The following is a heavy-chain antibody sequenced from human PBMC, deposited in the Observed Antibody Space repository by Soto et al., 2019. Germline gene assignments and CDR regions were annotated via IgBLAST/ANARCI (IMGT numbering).Heavy chain of an antibody. CDR2: INPGGTGT. Sequence: EVQLLESGGGLVQPGGSLRLSCAASGFTFSNYALSWVRQAPGKGLEWVSAINPGGTGTFYGDSVRGRFTISRDNSKNTLYLQMNSLRGDDTAIYYCAKGYSSLSRFDSWGQGTLVTVSS. CDR1: GFTFSNYA. V-gene: IGHV3-23*01. J-gene: IGHJ4*02. CDR3: AKGYSSLSRFDS. D-gene: IGHD6-6*01.